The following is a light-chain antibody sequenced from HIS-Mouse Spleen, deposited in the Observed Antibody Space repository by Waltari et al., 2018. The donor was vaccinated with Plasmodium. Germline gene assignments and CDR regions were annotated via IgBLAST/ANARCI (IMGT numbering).Light chain of an antibody. CDR2: DGS. J-gene: IGLJ2*01. V-gene: IGLV2-14*03. Sequence: QSALTQPASVSGSPGQSITISCTGTSSDVGGYNYFSWYQQHPGKDPKLMIYDGSNRRVGVVNRFSGSKSGNTASLTISGLQAEDEADYYCSSYTSSSTLYVVFGGGTKLTVL. CDR1: SSDVGGYNY. CDR3: SSYTSSSTLYVV.